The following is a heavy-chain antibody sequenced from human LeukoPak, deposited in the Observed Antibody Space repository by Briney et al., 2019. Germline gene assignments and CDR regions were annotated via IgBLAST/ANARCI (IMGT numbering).Heavy chain of an antibody. CDR1: GFPFSSYS. Sequence: GGSLRLSCTASGFPFSSYSMVWVRQPAGKGLEWVAIISGVGDSTYADSVQGRFTVSRDNSKNTVYLQLNSLRGEDTAVYYCAQEEAAVAYIENWGQGTLVTVYS. CDR2: ISGVGDST. CDR3: AQEEAAVAYIEN. D-gene: IGHD2-15*01. V-gene: IGHV3-23*01. J-gene: IGHJ4*02.